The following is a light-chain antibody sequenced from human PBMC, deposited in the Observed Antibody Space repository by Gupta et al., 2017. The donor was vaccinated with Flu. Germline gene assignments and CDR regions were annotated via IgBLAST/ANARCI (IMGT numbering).Light chain of an antibody. Sequence: PSSLSASVGDRVTITCRASQYINKFLHWYQKKPGKAPKLLIYAASRVKSGVPSSFSGSGSGADFTLTITRRQPEDFATYYCQQRDDLTWTFGQGTEVEI. CDR2: AAS. CDR3: QQRDDLTWT. CDR1: QYINKF. V-gene: IGKV1-39*01. J-gene: IGKJ1*01.